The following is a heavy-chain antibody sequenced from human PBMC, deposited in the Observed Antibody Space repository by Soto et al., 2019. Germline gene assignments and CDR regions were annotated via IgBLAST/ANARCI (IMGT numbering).Heavy chain of an antibody. Sequence: GGSLRLSCAASGFTFSSSTMNWVRQAPGKGLEWVSAIIDSGGYTYYADSVKGRFTISRDNSKNTLSLQMNSLRAEDTALYYCAKETYYYYGMDVWGQGTTVTVSS. CDR3: AKETYYYYGMDV. J-gene: IGHJ6*02. V-gene: IGHV3-23*01. CDR1: GFTFSSST. CDR2: IIDSGGYT.